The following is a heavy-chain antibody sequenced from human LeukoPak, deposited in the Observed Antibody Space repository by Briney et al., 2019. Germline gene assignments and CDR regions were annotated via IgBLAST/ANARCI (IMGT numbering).Heavy chain of an antibody. J-gene: IGHJ4*02. D-gene: IGHD6-13*01. CDR1: GFTFSSYR. CDR2: ISSSSTYI. Sequence: GGSLRLSCAASGFTFSSYRMNWVRQAPGKGLEWVSSISSSSTYIYYADSVKGRFTISRDNAKNSLYLQMNSLRAEDTAVYYCARDFQQLVQYYFDYWGQGTLVTVSS. V-gene: IGHV3-21*01. CDR3: ARDFQQLVQYYFDY.